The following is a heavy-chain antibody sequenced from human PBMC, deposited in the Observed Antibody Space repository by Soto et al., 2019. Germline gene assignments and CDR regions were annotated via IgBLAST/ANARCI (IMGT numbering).Heavy chain of an antibody. Sequence: GGSLRLSCAASGFRFDDYNIHWVRQAPGKGLEWVSLITWNGGNTYYADSVKGRFTISRDSTTESVSLQMTSLKREDTGLYYCARETLSFGSALDVWGQGTMVTVSS. J-gene: IGHJ6*02. CDR3: ARETLSFGSALDV. V-gene: IGHV3-43*01. CDR2: ITWNGGNT. D-gene: IGHD3-3*01. CDR1: GFRFDDYN.